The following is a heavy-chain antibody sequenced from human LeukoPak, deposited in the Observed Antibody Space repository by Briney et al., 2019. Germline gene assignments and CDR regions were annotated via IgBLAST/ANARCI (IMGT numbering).Heavy chain of an antibody. Sequence: SETLSLTCTVSGGSISSYYWSWIRQPPGKGLEWIGYIYYSGSTNYNPSLKSRVTISVDTSKNQFSLKLSSVTAADTAVYYCARADPPIVVVPAAMFAFDIWGQGTMVTVSS. CDR2: IYYSGST. J-gene: IGHJ3*02. CDR3: ARADPPIVVVPAAMFAFDI. CDR1: GGSISSYY. D-gene: IGHD2-2*01. V-gene: IGHV4-59*01.